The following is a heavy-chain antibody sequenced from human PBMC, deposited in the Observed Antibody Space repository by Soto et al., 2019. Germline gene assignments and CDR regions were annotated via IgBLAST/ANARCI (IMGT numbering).Heavy chain of an antibody. CDR3: TTDAGAGEAVDI. CDR1: GFTFSNAW. Sequence: EVQLVESGGGLVKPGGSLRLSCAASGFTFSNAWMSWVRQAPGKGLEWVGRIKSKTDAGTPDYAAPVKGRFTISRDDSKNTLYLQMNSLKTDDTAVYYCTTDAGAGEAVDIWCQGTMVTVSS. V-gene: IGHV3-15*01. D-gene: IGHD3-10*01. J-gene: IGHJ3*02. CDR2: IKSKTDAGTP.